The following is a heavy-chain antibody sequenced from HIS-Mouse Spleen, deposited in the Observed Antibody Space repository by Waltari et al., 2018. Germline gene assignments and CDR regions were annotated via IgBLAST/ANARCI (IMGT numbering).Heavy chain of an antibody. CDR1: GGSISSSSYY. CDR2: IDYSGST. D-gene: IGHD6-13*01. J-gene: IGHJ2*01. CDR3: PREIPYSSSWYDWYFDL. V-gene: IGHV4-39*07. Sequence: LQRQEAGPGGVKPSETLAGRGRGGGGSISSSSYYWGWIRQPPGKGLEWIGSIDYSGSTYYNPSLKRRVTISVDTSTNQFSLKLSSVTAPVPSFYYSPREIPYSSSWYDWYFDLWGRGTLVTVSS.